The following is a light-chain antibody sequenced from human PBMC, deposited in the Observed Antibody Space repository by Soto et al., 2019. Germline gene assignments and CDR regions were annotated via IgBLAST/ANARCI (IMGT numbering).Light chain of an antibody. J-gene: IGKJ1*01. CDR3: QQYNYWPT. V-gene: IGKV3-15*01. CDR1: QSVSNN. CDR2: GAS. Sequence: EVVLPQSPETLSLPPGASSSLSGRASQSVSNNYLAWYQQKPGQAPRLLIYGASTRVTGIPARISGSGSGTEFTLTISSLQSEDFAVYYRQQYNYWPTFGKGTKVDIK.